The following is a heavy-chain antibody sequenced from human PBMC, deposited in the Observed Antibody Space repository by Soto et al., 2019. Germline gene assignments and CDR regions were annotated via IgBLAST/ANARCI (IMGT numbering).Heavy chain of an antibody. CDR2: INHSGST. V-gene: IGHV4-34*01. J-gene: IGHJ5*02. Sequence: PSETLSLTCAVYGGSFSGYYWSWIRQPPGKGLEWIGEINHSGSTNYNPSLKSRVTISVYTSKNQFSLKLSSVTAADTAVYYCARASRKIVVVPAARSPSFDPWGQGTLVTVSS. CDR1: GGSFSGYY. CDR3: ARASRKIVVVPAARSPSFDP. D-gene: IGHD2-2*01.